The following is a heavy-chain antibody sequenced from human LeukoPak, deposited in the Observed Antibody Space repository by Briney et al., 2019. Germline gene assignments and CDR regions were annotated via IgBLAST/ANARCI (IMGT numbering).Heavy chain of an antibody. CDR1: GFTVSSNY. J-gene: IGHJ4*02. D-gene: IGHD5-12*01. V-gene: IGHV3-53*01. CDR2: IYSGGST. CDR3: ARDGGYSGYDFDY. Sequence: GGSLRLSCAASGFTVSSNYMSWVRQAPGKGLEWVSVIYSGGSTYYADSVKGRFTISGDNSKNTLYLQMNSLRAEDTAVYYCARDGGYSGYDFDYWGQGTLVTVSS.